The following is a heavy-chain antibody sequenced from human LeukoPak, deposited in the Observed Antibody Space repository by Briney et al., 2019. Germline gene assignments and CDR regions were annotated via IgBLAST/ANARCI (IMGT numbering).Heavy chain of an antibody. CDR3: AGESEMATSGFDY. V-gene: IGHV3-21*01. J-gene: IGHJ4*02. CDR2: ISSSSSYI. D-gene: IGHD5-24*01. Sequence: PGGSLRLSCAASGFTFSSYSMNWVRQAPGKGLEWVSSISSSSSYIYYADSVKGRFTISRDNAKNSLYLQMNGLRAEDTAVYYCAGESEMATSGFDYWGQGTLVTVSS. CDR1: GFTFSSYS.